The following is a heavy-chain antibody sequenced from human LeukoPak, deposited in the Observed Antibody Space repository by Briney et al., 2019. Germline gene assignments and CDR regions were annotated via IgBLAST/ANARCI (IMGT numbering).Heavy chain of an antibody. J-gene: IGHJ3*02. Sequence: ASVKVSCKASGYTFTCYYMDWVRQAPGQGREWMGRINPNSGGRNYAQKFQGRGTITRDRYISKDYMEVSRLRSDDTAVYYCARGLDYNWNPHDAFDIWGQGTMATVSS. CDR2: INPNSGGR. CDR1: GYTFTCYY. CDR3: ARGLDYNWNPHDAFDI. V-gene: IGHV1-2*06. D-gene: IGHD1-20*01.